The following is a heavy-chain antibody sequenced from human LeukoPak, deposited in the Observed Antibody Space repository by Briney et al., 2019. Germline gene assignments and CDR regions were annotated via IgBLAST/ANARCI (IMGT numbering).Heavy chain of an antibody. V-gene: IGHV4-38-2*01. CDR1: GYSISSGYY. J-gene: IGHJ4*02. D-gene: IGHD3-16*02. Sequence: PSETLSLTCAVSGYSISSGYYWGWIRQPPEKGLEWIGSIYHSGSTYYNPSLKSRVTISVDTSKNQFSLKLSSVTAADTAVYYCARAFLVTFGGVIVPDYWGQGTLVTVSS. CDR2: IYHSGST. CDR3: ARAFLVTFGGVIVPDY.